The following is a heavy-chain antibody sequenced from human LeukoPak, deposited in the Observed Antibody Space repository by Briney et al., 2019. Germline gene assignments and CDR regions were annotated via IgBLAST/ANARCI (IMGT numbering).Heavy chain of an antibody. D-gene: IGHD3-10*01. CDR1: GGSISSYY. CDR2: ISGSGGST. Sequence: PSETLSLTCTVSGGSISSYYWSWVRQAPGKGLEWVSAISGSGGSTYYADSVKGRFTISRDNSKNTLYLQMNSLRAEDTAVYYCAKGGLSGSPGWFDPWGQGTLVTVSS. CDR3: AKGGLSGSPGWFDP. J-gene: IGHJ5*02. V-gene: IGHV3-23*01.